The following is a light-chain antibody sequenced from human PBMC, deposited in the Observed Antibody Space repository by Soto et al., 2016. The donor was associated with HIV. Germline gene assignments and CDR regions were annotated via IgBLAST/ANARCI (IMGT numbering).Light chain of an antibody. CDR2: QDI. J-gene: IGLJ2*01. Sequence: SHDLTQPPSVSVSPGQTASITCSGDKLGDKYVCWYQQKPGQSPLLVIYQDIKRPSRIPERFSGSNSGNTATLTISGTQAMDEADYYCQAWDSSTVVFGGGTKFDRP. CDR1: KLGDKY. V-gene: IGLV3-1*01. CDR3: QAWDSSTVV.